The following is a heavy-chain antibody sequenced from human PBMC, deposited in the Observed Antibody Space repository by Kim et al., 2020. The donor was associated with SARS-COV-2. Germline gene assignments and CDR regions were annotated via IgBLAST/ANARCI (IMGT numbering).Heavy chain of an antibody. J-gene: IGHJ4*02. D-gene: IGHD3-10*01. CDR3: ARSFSSFGELLSQFDY. Sequence: GGSLRLSCAASGFTFSSYAMHWVRQAPGKGLEWVAVISYDGSNKYYADSVKGRFTISRDNSKNTLYLQMNSLRAEDTAVYYCARSFSSFGELLSQFDYWGQGTLVTVSS. CDR1: GFTFSSYA. V-gene: IGHV3-30*04. CDR2: ISYDGSNK.